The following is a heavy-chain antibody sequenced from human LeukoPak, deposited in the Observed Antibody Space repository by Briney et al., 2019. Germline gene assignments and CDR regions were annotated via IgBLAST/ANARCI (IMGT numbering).Heavy chain of an antibody. CDR1: GFTFSSHA. V-gene: IGHV3-64D*06. J-gene: IGHJ4*02. CDR3: VKDLHRGDDTFDY. D-gene: IGHD1-1*01. CDR2: INNDGQDR. Sequence: GGSLRLSCSASGFTFSSHAMHWVRQAPGKGLEYVSSINNDGQDRYYAASVKGRFTISRDNSMNTLYLQMSSLRADDTALYYCVKDLHRGDDTFDYWGQGTLVTVSS.